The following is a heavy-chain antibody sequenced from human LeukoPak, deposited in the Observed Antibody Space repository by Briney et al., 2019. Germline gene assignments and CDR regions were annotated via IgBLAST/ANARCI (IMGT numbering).Heavy chain of an antibody. V-gene: IGHV3-73*01. J-gene: IGHJ6*02. D-gene: IGHD2-2*01. CDR2: VRSKANSYAT. CDR1: GFTFSGSA. CDR3: TRVVPTDPSLTMDV. Sequence: PGGSLRLSCAASGFTFSGSAMHWVRQASGKGLEWVGRVRSKANSYATAYAASVKGRFTISRDDSKNTAYPQVNSLKTEDTAVYYCTRVVPTDPSLTMDVWGQGTTVTVSS.